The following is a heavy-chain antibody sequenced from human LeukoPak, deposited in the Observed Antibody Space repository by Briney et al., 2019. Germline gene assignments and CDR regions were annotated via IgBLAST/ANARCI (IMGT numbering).Heavy chain of an antibody. D-gene: IGHD3-10*01. CDR2: LFTGGGRT. CDR1: GFTFNNYL. CDR3: AKECDYSPGHKFDL. V-gene: IGHV3-23*01. Sequence: GGSLRLSCAASGFTFNNYLMSWVRQAPGKGLEWVSVLFTGGGRTLYADSVKGRFTISGDTSKTTLYLQMNGLRAEDTAVYYCAKECDYSPGHKFDLWGQGTLVTVSS. J-gene: IGHJ4*02.